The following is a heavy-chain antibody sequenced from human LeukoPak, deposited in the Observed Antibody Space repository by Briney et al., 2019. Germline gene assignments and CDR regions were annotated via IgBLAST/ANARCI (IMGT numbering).Heavy chain of an antibody. V-gene: IGHV3-23*01. J-gene: IGHJ4*02. CDR2: ITGSGDTT. Sequence: PGGSLRLSCAASRFTFSGYAMSWVRQAPGKGLEWVSTITGSGDTTYYADSVKGRFTIPRDNSKNTLYLQMNSLRAEDTAIYYCAKARGYCSGGSCYSGFDYWGQGTLVTVSS. CDR3: AKARGYCSGGSCYSGFDY. D-gene: IGHD2-15*01. CDR1: RFTFSGYA.